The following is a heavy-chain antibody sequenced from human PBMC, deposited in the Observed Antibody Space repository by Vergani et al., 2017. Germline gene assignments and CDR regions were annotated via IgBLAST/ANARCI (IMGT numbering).Heavy chain of an antibody. V-gene: IGHV3-33*01. CDR3: ARDLDYYGY. CDR2: IWYDGSNK. J-gene: IGHJ4*02. CDR1: GFTFSSYG. Sequence: QVQLVESGGGVVQPGRSLRLSCAASGFTFSSYGMHWVRQAPGKGLEWVAVIWYDGSNKYYADSVKGRFTISRDNAKNSLYLQMNSLRAEDTAVYYCARDLDYYGYWGQGTLVTVSS.